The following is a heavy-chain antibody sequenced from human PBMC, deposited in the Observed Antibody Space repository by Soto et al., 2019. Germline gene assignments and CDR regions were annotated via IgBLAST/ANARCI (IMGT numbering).Heavy chain of an antibody. CDR3: ARGGVYDFWSGYFPSPFDY. J-gene: IGHJ4*02. V-gene: IGHV3-23*01. CDR2: ISGSGGST. CDR1: GFTFSSYA. D-gene: IGHD3-3*01. Sequence: SGFTFSSYAMSWVRQAPGKGLEWVSAISGSGGSTYYADSVKGRFTISRDNSKNTLYLQMNSLRAEDTAVYYCARGGVYDFWSGYFPSPFDYWGQGTLVTVSS.